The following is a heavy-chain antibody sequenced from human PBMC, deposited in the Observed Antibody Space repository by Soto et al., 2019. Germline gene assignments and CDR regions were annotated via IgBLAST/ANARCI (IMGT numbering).Heavy chain of an antibody. V-gene: IGHV2-26*01. CDR3: ARTRCGGDCYSFDY. CDR1: GFSLSNARMG. CDR2: IFSNDEK. D-gene: IGHD2-21*02. Sequence: QVTLKESGPVLEKPTETLTLTCTVSGFSLSNARMGVSWIRQPPGKALEWLAHIFSNDEKSYSTSLKSRLTISKDTSKSQVVLTMTNMDPVDTATYYCARTRCGGDCYSFDYWGQGTLVTVSS. J-gene: IGHJ4*02.